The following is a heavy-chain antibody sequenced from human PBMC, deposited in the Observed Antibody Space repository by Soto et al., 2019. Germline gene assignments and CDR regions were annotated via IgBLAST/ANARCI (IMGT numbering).Heavy chain of an antibody. V-gene: IGHV3-30-3*01. CDR1: VFTFSSYA. CDR3: AGDYCSSTSCQSPLYGMDV. J-gene: IGHJ6*02. Sequence: GGSLRLSCAASVFTFSSYAMHWVRQAPGKGLEWVAVISYDGSNKYYADSVKGRFTISRDNSKNTLYLQMNSLRAEDTAVYYCAGDYCSSTSCQSPLYGMDVWGQGTTVTVSS. D-gene: IGHD2-2*01. CDR2: ISYDGSNK.